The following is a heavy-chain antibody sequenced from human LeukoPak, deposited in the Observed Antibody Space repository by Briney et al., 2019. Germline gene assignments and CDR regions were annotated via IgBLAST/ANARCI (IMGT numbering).Heavy chain of an antibody. CDR2: IKQDGSEK. CDR3: ARQGLWFNY. J-gene: IGHJ4*02. D-gene: IGHD2/OR15-2a*01. CDR1: GFTFSSYE. V-gene: IGHV3-7*01. Sequence: GGSLRLSCAASGFTFSSYEMNWVRQAPGKGLEWVANIKQDGSEKYYVDSVKGRFTISRDNAKNSLYLQMNSLRAEDAAVYYCARQGLWFNYWGQGTLVTVSS.